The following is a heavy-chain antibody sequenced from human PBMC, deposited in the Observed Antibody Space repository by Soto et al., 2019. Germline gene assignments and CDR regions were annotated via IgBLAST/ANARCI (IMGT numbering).Heavy chain of an antibody. CDR3: AREFTMVRGVIITGREKLDAFDI. Sequence: GGSLRLSCAASGFTFSSYSMNWVRQAPGKGLEWVSYISSSSSTIYYADSVKGRFTISRDNAKNSLYLQMNSLRDEDTAVYYCAREFTMVRGVIITGREKLDAFDIWGQGTMVTVSS. CDR1: GFTFSSYS. D-gene: IGHD3-10*01. V-gene: IGHV3-48*02. CDR2: ISSSSSTI. J-gene: IGHJ3*02.